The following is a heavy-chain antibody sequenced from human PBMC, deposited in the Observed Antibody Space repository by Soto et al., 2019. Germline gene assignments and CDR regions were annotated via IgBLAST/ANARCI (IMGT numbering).Heavy chain of an antibody. CDR1: GFTFSGSA. CDR2: IRSKANSYAT. CDR3: TTSQLRSTEGY. J-gene: IGHJ4*02. D-gene: IGHD2-2*01. V-gene: IGHV3-73*01. Sequence: GGSLRLSCAASGFTFSGSAMHWVRQASGKGLEWVGRIRSKANSYATAYAASVKGRFTISRDDSKNTAYLQMNSLKTEDTAVYYCTTSQLRSTEGYWGQGTLVTVSS.